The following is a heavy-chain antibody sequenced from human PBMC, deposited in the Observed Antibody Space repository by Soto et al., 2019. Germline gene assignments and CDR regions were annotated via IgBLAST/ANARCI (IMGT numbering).Heavy chain of an antibody. Sequence: SXTLCLTCTVSGGSISSYYWSCIRQPPGKGLEWIGYIYYSGSTNYNPSLKSRVTISVDTSKNQFSLKLSSVTAADTAVYYCARTLSSWYFWFDPWGQGTLVTVSS. V-gene: IGHV4-59*01. CDR2: IYYSGST. CDR3: ARTLSSWYFWFDP. D-gene: IGHD6-13*01. J-gene: IGHJ5*02. CDR1: GGSISSYY.